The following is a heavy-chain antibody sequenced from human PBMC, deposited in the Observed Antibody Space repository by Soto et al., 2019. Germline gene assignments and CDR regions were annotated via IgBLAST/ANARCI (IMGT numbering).Heavy chain of an antibody. CDR2: IYYTGST. CDR3: ARAQGNDYDCSGVTFVAGDYLDY. Sequence: QVQLQESGPGLVKPSETLSLTCTVSGGSVSSGSYYWSWIRQPPGEGLAWIGYIYYTGSTNYNPSLKRRVSMSVATSKNQFSLNLSSVTAADTAVYYCARAQGNDYDCSGVTFVAGDYLDYWGQGTLVTVSS. V-gene: IGHV4-61*01. J-gene: IGHJ4*02. D-gene: IGHD3-22*01. CDR1: GGSVSSGSYY.